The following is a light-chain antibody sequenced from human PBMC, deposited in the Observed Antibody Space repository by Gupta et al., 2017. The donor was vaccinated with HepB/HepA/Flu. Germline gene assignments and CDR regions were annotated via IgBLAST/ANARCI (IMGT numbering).Light chain of an antibody. J-gene: IGLJ2*01. V-gene: IGLV2-14*03. Sequence: QSALTQPASVSGSPGQSLTISCTGTSSDVGGYNYVSWYQQHPGKAPKLIIYDVTNRPSGVSNRFSGSKSGNTASLTISGLQADDEADYYCNSYRDSRTPYVVFGGGTKLTVL. CDR2: DVT. CDR1: SSDVGGYNY. CDR3: NSYRDSRTPYVV.